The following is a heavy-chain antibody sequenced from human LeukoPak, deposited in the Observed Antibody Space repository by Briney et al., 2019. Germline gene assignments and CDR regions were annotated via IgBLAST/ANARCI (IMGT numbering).Heavy chain of an antibody. J-gene: IGHJ5*01. D-gene: IGHD5-12*01. CDR3: ARAGTYGGYKVSDS. V-gene: IGHV3-11*01. CDR2: ISADGHTK. Sequence: GGSLRLSCVASRFVFTNYYMSWVRQSPGKGVDWIATISADGHTKYYADSAEGRFTISRDNAKDSFYLQMNSLRADDAAVYFCARAGTYGGYKVSDSWGHGTLVTVSS. CDR1: RFVFTNYY.